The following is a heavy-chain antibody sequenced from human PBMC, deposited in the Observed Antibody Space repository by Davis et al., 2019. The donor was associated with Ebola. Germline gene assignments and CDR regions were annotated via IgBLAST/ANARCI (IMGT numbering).Heavy chain of an antibody. Sequence: ASVKVSCKASGYTFTSYAMHWVRQAPGQRLEWMGWINAGNGNTKYSQKFQGRVTITRDTSASTAYMELSSLRSEDTAVYYCARENGATRAFDIWGQGTMVTVSS. CDR2: INAGNGNT. CDR3: ARENGATRAFDI. D-gene: IGHD2-8*01. J-gene: IGHJ3*02. V-gene: IGHV1-3*01. CDR1: GYTFTSYA.